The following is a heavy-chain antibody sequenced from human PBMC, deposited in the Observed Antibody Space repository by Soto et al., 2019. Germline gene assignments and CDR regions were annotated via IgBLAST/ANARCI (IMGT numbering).Heavy chain of an antibody. V-gene: IGHV4-39*01. Sequence: SDSLTLTCSVPSPATSNDAYAWGWISEPRGKGLEWIGDICYSGTTHYNPSLKSRVTMSVDTSKNQFSLKLSSVTAADTAVYYCARHDCVSSIRYSHYGMHVRGQGTTVT. CDR1: SPATSNDAYA. J-gene: IGHJ6*02. CDR2: ICYSGTT. D-gene: IGHD2-2*01. CDR3: ARHDCVSSIRYSHYGMHV.